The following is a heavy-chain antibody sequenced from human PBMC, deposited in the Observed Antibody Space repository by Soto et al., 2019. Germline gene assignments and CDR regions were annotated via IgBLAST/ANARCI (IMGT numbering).Heavy chain of an antibody. D-gene: IGHD3-22*01. CDR3: ARPDSSVYSWGVDY. CDR1: GFTFSSYG. CDR2: IWYDGSNK. Sequence: QVQLVESGGGVVQPGRSLRLSCAASGFTFSSYGMHWVRQAPGKGLEWVALIWYDGSNKYYADSVKGRFTISRDNSKTPLYLQMNSLRAEDTAVYYCARPDSSVYSWGVDYWGQGTLVTVSS. J-gene: IGHJ4*02. V-gene: IGHV3-33*01.